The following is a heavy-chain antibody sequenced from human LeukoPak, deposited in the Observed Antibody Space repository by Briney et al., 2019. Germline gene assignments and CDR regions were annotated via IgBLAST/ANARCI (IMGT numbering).Heavy chain of an antibody. Sequence: ASVKVSCKASGYTFTSYGISWVRQAPGQGLEWMGWISAYNGNTTYAQKLQGRVTITTDTSTSTAYMELRSLRSDDTAVYYCAREGYYYGSGSYYIKLFDYWGQGTLVTVSS. CDR3: AREGYYYGSGSYYIKLFDY. CDR1: GYTFTSYG. J-gene: IGHJ4*02. V-gene: IGHV1-18*01. D-gene: IGHD3-10*01. CDR2: ISAYNGNT.